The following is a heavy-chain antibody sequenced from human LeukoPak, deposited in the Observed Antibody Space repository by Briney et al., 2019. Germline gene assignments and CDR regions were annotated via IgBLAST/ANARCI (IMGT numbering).Heavy chain of an antibody. CDR3: TRHPFDYYDSSGYYCYFDY. CDR1: GFTFSSYA. D-gene: IGHD3-22*01. CDR2: IRSKANSYAT. Sequence: GGSLRLSCAASGFTFSSYAMSWVRQASGKGLEWVGRIRSKANSYATAYAASVKGRFTISRDDSKNTAYLQMNSLKTEDTAVYYCTRHPFDYYDSSGYYCYFDYWGQGTLVTVSS. V-gene: IGHV3-73*01. J-gene: IGHJ4*02.